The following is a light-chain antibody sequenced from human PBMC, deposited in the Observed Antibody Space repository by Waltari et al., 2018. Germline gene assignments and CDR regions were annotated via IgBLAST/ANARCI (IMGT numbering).Light chain of an antibody. V-gene: IGKV4-1*01. CDR1: QSLLYKSNHKNY. CDR3: QQYYSTPWT. J-gene: IGKJ1*01. CDR2: WAS. Sequence: DIVMTQSPDSLAVPLGERATINCKSSQSLLYKSNHKNYLAWYQQKPGQPPKLLIYWASTRESGVPDRFSGSGSGTDFTLTISSLQAEDVAVYYCQQYYSTPWTFGQGTKVEVK.